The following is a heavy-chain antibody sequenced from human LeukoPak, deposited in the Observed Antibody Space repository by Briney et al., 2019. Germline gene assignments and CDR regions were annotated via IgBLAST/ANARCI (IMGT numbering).Heavy chain of an antibody. CDR2: INYGGTT. D-gene: IGHD3-10*01. Sequence: PSETPSLTCTVSGGSISSSNYFWSWIRQPPGQELEWIASINYGGTTYYNPSLKSRVTISVDTSKNQCSLRLTSVTAADTAVYLCARYVVYGSGKYYFDYWGQGSLVSVSS. CDR1: GGSISSSNYF. CDR3: ARYVVYGSGKYYFDY. J-gene: IGHJ4*02. V-gene: IGHV4-39*01.